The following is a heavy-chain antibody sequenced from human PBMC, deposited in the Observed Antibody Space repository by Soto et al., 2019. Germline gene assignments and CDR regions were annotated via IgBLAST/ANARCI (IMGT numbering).Heavy chain of an antibody. CDR1: GYTFTRYY. D-gene: IGHD6-6*01. Sequence: SVKVSCEASGYTFTRYYMHWVRQAPGQGLEWMGWINPNSGGTNYAQKFQGWVTMTRDTSISTAYMELSRLRSDDTAVYYCARSIADYYYYMDVWGKGTTVTVSS. V-gene: IGHV1-2*04. J-gene: IGHJ6*03. CDR3: ARSIADYYYYMDV. CDR2: INPNSGGT.